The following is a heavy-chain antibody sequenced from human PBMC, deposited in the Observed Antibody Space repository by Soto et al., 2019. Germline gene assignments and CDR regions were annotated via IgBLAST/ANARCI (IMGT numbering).Heavy chain of an antibody. D-gene: IGHD2-2*01. Sequence: QVQLVQSGAEVKKPGASVKVSCKASGYTFTGYYMHWVRQAPGQGLEWMGWINPNSGGTNYAQKIQGWVTMTRDTSISTAYMELSRLRSDDTAVYYCARSLGVGGMDVWGQGTTVTVSS. CDR1: GYTFTGYY. CDR2: INPNSGGT. J-gene: IGHJ6*02. CDR3: ARSLGVGGMDV. V-gene: IGHV1-2*04.